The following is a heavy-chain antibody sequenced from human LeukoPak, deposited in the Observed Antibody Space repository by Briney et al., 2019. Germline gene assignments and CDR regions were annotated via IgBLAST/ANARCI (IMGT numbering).Heavy chain of an antibody. D-gene: IGHD6-13*01. V-gene: IGHV3-30*02. CDR1: GFTFSSYG. J-gene: IGHJ4*02. CDR3: AKVYTQGYSSSWSFDY. Sequence: GGSLRLSCAASGFTFSSYGMHWVRQAPGRGLEWVAFIRYDGSNKYYADSVKGRFTISRDNSKNTLYLQMNSLRAEDTAVYYCAKVYTQGYSSSWSFDYWGQGTLVTVSS. CDR2: IRYDGSNK.